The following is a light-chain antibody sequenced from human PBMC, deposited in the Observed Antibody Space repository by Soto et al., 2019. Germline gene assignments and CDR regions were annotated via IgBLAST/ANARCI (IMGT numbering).Light chain of an antibody. V-gene: IGLV2-14*01. Sequence: QSVLTQPASVSGSPGQSITISCTGTSSDVGGYNYVSWYQQHPGKDPKLMIYEVSNRPSGVSNRFSGSKTGNTASLTISGLQGEDEADSYCSSSTSSSTLVFGGGTKLTVL. CDR2: EVS. CDR3: SSSTSSSTLV. CDR1: SSDVGGYNY. J-gene: IGLJ3*02.